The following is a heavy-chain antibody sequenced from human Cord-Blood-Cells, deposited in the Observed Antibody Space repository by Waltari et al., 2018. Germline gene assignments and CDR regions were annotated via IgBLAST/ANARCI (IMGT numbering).Heavy chain of an antibody. D-gene: IGHD4-17*01. Sequence: EVQLVESGGGLVKPGGSLRLSCAASGFTFRSYSMTWVRQAPGKGLEWVSSISSSSSYIYYADSVKSRFTISRDNAKNSLYLQMNSLRAEDTAVYYCARDTTGWFDPWGQGTLVTVSS. CDR1: GFTFRSYS. CDR2: ISSSSSYI. CDR3: ARDTTGWFDP. J-gene: IGHJ5*02. V-gene: IGHV3-21*01.